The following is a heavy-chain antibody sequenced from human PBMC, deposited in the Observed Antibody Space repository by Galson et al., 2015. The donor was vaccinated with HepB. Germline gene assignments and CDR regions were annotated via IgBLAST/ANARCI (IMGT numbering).Heavy chain of an antibody. V-gene: IGHV3-30*04. CDR3: ATDFWSGYLRLYYYYGMDV. D-gene: IGHD3-3*01. J-gene: IGHJ6*02. CDR1: GFTFSSYA. CDR2: ISYDGSYK. Sequence: SLRLSCAASGFTFSSYAMHWVRQAPGKGLEWVAAISYDGSYKYYADSVKGRFTISRDNSKNTLYLQVNSLRAEDTAVFYCATDFWSGYLRLYYYYGMDVWSQGTTVTVSS.